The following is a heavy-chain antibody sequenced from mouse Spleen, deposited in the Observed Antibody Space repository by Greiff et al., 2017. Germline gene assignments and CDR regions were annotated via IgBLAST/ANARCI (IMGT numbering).Heavy chain of an antibody. CDR2: IWRGGST. J-gene: IGHJ4*01. CDR3: AALTGTPYYYAMDY. Sequence: VNVVESGPSLVQPSQSLSITCTVSGFSLTSYGVHWVRQSPGKGLEWLGVIWRGGSTDYNAAFMSRLSITKDNSKSQVFFKMNSLQADDTAIYYCAALTGTPYYYAMDYWGQGTSVTVSS. CDR1: GFSLTSYG. V-gene: IGHV2-5-1*01. D-gene: IGHD4-1*01.